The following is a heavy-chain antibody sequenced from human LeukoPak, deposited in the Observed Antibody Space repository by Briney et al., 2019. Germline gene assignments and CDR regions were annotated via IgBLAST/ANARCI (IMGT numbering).Heavy chain of an antibody. CDR2: ISNSGRST. CDR1: GFIFSTYA. Sequence: PGGSLRLSCAASGFIFSTYAMSWVRQAPGKGLEWVSGISNSGRSTYYAESVKGRFTISRDNPKNTLYLQMNSLRAEDTAVYYCAKDWVESYYDSSVFVDYWGQGTLFTASS. J-gene: IGHJ4*02. CDR3: AKDWVESYYDSSVFVDY. D-gene: IGHD3-22*01. V-gene: IGHV3-23*01.